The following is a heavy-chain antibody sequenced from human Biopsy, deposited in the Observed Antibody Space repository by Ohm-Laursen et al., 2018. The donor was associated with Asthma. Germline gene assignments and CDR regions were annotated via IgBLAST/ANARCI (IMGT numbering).Heavy chain of an antibody. CDR1: GFTFRSYA. D-gene: IGHD4-23*01. J-gene: IGHJ3*02. CDR2: ISSDGHNK. Sequence: SLRLSCAASGFTFRSYAMHWVRQAPGKGLEWVALISSDGHNKYYKDSVKGRSTISRDNSKLRLYLEINSLRVEDSAVYYCARESGQDSGGTGAFDRWGQGIMVAVSS. V-gene: IGHV3-30-3*01. CDR3: ARESGQDSGGTGAFDR.